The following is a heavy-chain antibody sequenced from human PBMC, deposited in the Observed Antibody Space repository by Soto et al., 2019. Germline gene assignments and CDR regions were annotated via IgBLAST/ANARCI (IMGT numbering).Heavy chain of an antibody. Sequence: QVQLVQSGAEVKKPESSVKVSCKPSGGTFNTYTVNWVRLAPGHGLEWMGRFIPTLDMANYAQKFQDRVTINADRSTFTAYMELNSLTSDDTAVYYCAITYCRDNSCPRDFDFWGPGTRVTVSS. J-gene: IGHJ4*02. V-gene: IGHV1-69*02. CDR1: GGTFNTYT. CDR3: AITYCRDNSCPRDFDF. D-gene: IGHD2-21*01. CDR2: FIPTLDMA.